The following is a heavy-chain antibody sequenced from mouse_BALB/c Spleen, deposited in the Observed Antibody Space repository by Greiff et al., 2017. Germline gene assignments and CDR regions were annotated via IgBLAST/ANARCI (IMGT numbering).Heavy chain of an antibody. J-gene: IGHJ4*01. D-gene: IGHD2-4*01. Sequence: VQLQQSGPELVRPGVSVKISCKGSGYTFTDYAMHWVKQSHAKSLEWIGVISTSSGKTNYNQKFKGKATMTVDKSSSTAYMELARLTSEDSAIYYCAREGDYGAPYYYAMDYWGQGTSVTVSS. CDR1: GYTFTDYA. CDR2: ISTSSGKT. V-gene: IGHV1-67*01. CDR3: AREGDYGAPYYYAMDY.